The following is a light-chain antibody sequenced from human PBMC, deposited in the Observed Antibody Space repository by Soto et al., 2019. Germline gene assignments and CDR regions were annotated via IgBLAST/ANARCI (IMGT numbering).Light chain of an antibody. Sequence: EIVMTQSPATLSVSPGERATLSCRASQSVTSNLAWYQHKPGQAPRLLIYAASTRATGIPATFSGSGSGTEFTLTISSLQSEDFAVYYCQQYNNWPLTFGGGTKVEIK. CDR3: QQYNNWPLT. CDR1: QSVTSN. J-gene: IGKJ4*01. V-gene: IGKV3-15*01. CDR2: AAS.